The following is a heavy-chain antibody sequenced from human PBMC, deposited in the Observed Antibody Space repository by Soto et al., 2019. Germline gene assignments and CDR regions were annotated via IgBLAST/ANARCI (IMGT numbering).Heavy chain of an antibody. CDR1: GYTFTSYG. D-gene: IGHD6-19*01. Sequence: RASVKVSCKASGYTFTSYGISWVRQAPGQGLEWMGWISAYNGNTNYAQKLQGRVTMTTDTSTSTAYMELRSLRSDDTAVYYCARDGRSSYSSGWYYFDYWGQGTLVTVS. CDR2: ISAYNGNT. V-gene: IGHV1-18*04. CDR3: ARDGRSSYSSGWYYFDY. J-gene: IGHJ4*02.